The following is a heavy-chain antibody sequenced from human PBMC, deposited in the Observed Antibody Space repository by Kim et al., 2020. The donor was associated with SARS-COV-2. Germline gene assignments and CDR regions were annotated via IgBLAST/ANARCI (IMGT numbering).Heavy chain of an antibody. D-gene: IGHD3-10*01. V-gene: IGHV3-23*01. CDR3: AKDCGITMVRGALDY. Sequence: DPVKGRLTISRDNSKNTLYLQMNSLRAEDTAVYYCAKDCGITMVRGALDYWAQGTLVTVSS. J-gene: IGHJ4*02.